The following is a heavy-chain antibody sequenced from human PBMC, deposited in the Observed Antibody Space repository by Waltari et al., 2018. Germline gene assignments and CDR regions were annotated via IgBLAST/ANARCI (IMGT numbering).Heavy chain of an antibody. V-gene: IGHV4-30-4*07. J-gene: IGHJ6*02. Sequence: QVQLQESGPGLVKPSQTLSLICTVSGGSVSSGGYSWSWIWQPPGKGLEWIGYIYYSGSTYYNPSLKSRFTISIDTYKNQFSLKLTSVTAADTAVYYCARGTVAPLYYYGMDVWGQGTTVTVSS. CDR2: IYYSGST. CDR1: GGSVSSGGYS. CDR3: ARGTVAPLYYYGMDV. D-gene: IGHD6-19*01.